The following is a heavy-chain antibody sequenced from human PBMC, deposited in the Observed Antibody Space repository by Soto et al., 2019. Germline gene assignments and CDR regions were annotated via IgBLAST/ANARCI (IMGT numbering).Heavy chain of an antibody. J-gene: IGHJ5*02. V-gene: IGHV3-53*04. CDR2: IYRGGST. Sequence: EVQLVESGGGLVQPGGSLSLSCAASGFTVSSNYMSWVRQAPGKGLEWVSVIYRGGSTYYADSVKGRFTISRHISKNTVYLQRNSLRAEATAVYYCARGRDCGGDWPIWFDPWGQGTLVSVSS. CDR1: GFTVSSNY. D-gene: IGHD2-21*02. CDR3: ARGRDCGGDWPIWFDP.